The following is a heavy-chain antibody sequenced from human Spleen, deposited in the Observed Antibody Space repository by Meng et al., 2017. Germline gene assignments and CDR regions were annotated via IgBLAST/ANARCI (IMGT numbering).Heavy chain of an antibody. CDR2: IGTAGDT. D-gene: IGHD2-21*01. CDR1: GFTFSSYD. CDR3: ARDGGAGDFDL. V-gene: IGHV3-13*01. Sequence: GESLKISCAASGFTFSSYDMHWVRQATGKGLEWVSAIGTAGDTYYPGSVKGRFTISRENAKNSLYLQMNSLRAGDTAVYYCARDGGAGDFDLWGQGTLVTVSS. J-gene: IGHJ4*02.